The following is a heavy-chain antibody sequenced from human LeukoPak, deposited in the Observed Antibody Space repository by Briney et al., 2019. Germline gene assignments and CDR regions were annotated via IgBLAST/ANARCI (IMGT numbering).Heavy chain of an antibody. CDR1: GFTFTSYS. CDR2: ISYDGSNK. J-gene: IGHJ3*02. Sequence: QSGGSLRLSCAASGFTFTSYSMNWVRQAPGKGLEWVAVISYDGSNKYYADSVKGRFTISRDNSKNTLYLQMNSLRAEDTAVYYCAKEFGRGYSYNAFDIWGQGTMVTVSS. V-gene: IGHV3-30*18. D-gene: IGHD5-18*01. CDR3: AKEFGRGYSYNAFDI.